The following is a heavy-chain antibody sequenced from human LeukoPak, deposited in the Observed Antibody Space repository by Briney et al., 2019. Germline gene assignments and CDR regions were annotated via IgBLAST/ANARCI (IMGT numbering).Heavy chain of an antibody. D-gene: IGHD3-3*01. CDR2: INPNSGGT. CDR1: GYTFTGYY. V-gene: IGHV1-2*06. CDR3: ARGPPGYDFWSGALANYYYYYMDV. Sequence: ASVKVSCKASGYTFTGYYMHWVRQAPGQGLEWMGRINPNSGGTNYSQKFQGRVSMTRDTSISTAYMELSRLRSDDTAVYYCARGPPGYDFWSGALANYYYYYMDVWGKGTTVTVSS. J-gene: IGHJ6*03.